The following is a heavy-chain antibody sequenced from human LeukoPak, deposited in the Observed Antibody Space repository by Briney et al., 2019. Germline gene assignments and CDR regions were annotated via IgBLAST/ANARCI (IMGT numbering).Heavy chain of an antibody. CDR2: INPSGGST. D-gene: IGHD5-18*01. Sequence: ASVKVSCKASGYTFTSYYMHWVRQAPGQGLEWMGIINPSGGSTSYAQKFQGRVTMTRDMSTSTVYMELSSLRSEDTAVYYCARGYSYGLGYDYYYYMDVWGKGTTVTVSS. V-gene: IGHV1-46*01. CDR3: ARGYSYGLGYDYYYYMDV. J-gene: IGHJ6*03. CDR1: GYTFTSYY.